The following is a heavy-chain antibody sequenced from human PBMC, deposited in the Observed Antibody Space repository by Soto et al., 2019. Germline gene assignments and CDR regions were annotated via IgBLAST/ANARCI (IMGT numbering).Heavy chain of an antibody. Sequence: GESLKISCKGSGYSFTSYWIGWVRQMPGKGLEWMGIIYPGDSDTRYSPSFQGQVTISADKSISTAYLQWNSLKASDTAMYYCARLRGYCTNGVCYTGYYYYGMDVWGQGTTVTAP. D-gene: IGHD2-8*01. CDR2: IYPGDSDT. CDR1: GYSFTSYW. V-gene: IGHV5-51*01. CDR3: ARLRGYCTNGVCYTGYYYYGMDV. J-gene: IGHJ6*02.